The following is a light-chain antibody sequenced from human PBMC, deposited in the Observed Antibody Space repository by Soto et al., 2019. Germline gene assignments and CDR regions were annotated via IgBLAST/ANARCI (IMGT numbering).Light chain of an antibody. CDR2: DAS. CDR3: QQYSSYSPRT. V-gene: IGKV1-5*01. J-gene: IGKJ1*01. CDR1: QDISNY. Sequence: DIQLTQSPSSLSASVGDSVTITCQARQDISNYLIWYQQKPGKAPKLLIYDASSLGSGVPSRFSGYGSGTEFTLTIGSLQPDDFATYYCQQYSSYSPRTFGQGTKVDIK.